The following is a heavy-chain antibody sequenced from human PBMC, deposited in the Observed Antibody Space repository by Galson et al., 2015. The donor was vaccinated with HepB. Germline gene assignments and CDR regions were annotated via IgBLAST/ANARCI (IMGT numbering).Heavy chain of an antibody. Sequence: SLRLSCAASGFTFSSYAMSWVRRAPGKGLEWVSAISASGGSTFDSYSVKGRFIISRDNSKNTLYLQMNSLRAEDTAVYYCAKLNSDYVVLTAFDYWGQGTLVTVSS. CDR3: AKLNSDYVVLTAFDY. CDR1: GFTFSSYA. J-gene: IGHJ4*02. D-gene: IGHD2-21*02. CDR2: ISASGGST. V-gene: IGHV3-23*01.